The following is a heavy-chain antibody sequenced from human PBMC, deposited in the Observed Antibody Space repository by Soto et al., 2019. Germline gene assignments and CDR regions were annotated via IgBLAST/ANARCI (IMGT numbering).Heavy chain of an antibody. V-gene: IGHV4-30-2*01. J-gene: IGHJ4*02. CDR1: GGSIISDGYS. Sequence: PSETLSLTCAVSGGSIISDGYSWSWIRQPPGKGLQWIGHIYEGGNTYYTPSLESRVAISTDKSKNQFSLRLSSVTAADTAVYYCARVVIRMAIQSIDSWGPGSLVTVS. CDR3: ARVVIRMAIQSIDS. D-gene: IGHD2-15*01. CDR2: IYEGGNT.